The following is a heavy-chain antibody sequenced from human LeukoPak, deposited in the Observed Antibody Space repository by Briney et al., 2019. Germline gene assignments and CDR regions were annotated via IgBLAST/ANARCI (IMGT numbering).Heavy chain of an antibody. V-gene: IGHV3-21*01. J-gene: IGHJ6*02. Sequence: GGTLRLSCAASGFTFSSYSMNWVRQAPGKGLEWVSSISSSSTYTYYADSMRGRFTISRDNAKNSLYLQMNSLRAEDTAVYYCARGPERTGVGTRYYYDMDVWGQGTTVTVSS. D-gene: IGHD2-8*01. CDR1: GFTFSSYS. CDR3: ARGPERTGVGTRYYYDMDV. CDR2: ISSSSTYT.